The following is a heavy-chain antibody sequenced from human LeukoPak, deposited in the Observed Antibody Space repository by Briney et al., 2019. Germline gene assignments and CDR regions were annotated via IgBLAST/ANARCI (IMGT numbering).Heavy chain of an antibody. CDR2: ISFDASNK. CDR1: GFTFSSYA. Sequence: GGSLRLSCAASGFTFSSYAMSWVRQAPGKGLEWVTVISFDASNKYYADSVKGRFTISRDNSKNTLYLQMNSLRAEDTAVYYCAKDVDPFGSGSYVEGFDYWGQGTLVTVSS. J-gene: IGHJ4*02. D-gene: IGHD3-10*01. V-gene: IGHV3-30*18. CDR3: AKDVDPFGSGSYVEGFDY.